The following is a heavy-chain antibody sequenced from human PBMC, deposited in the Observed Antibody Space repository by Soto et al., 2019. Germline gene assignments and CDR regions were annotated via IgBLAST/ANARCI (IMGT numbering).Heavy chain of an antibody. V-gene: IGHV1-3*01. CDR3: ARGPPIGHDYGMDV. CDR2: INADNGNT. CDR1: GYTFTSYA. J-gene: IGHJ6*02. D-gene: IGHD1-26*01. Sequence: ASVKASCKASGYTFTSYAMNWVRQAPGQRLEWMGWINADNGNTKYSQKFQGRVTITRDASASTAYMELSSLRSDDTAAYYCARGPPIGHDYGMDVWGQGTTVTVSS.